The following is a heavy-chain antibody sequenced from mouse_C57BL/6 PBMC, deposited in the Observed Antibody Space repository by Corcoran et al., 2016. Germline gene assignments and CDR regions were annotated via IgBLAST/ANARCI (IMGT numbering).Heavy chain of an antibody. CDR1: GYTFTDYY. V-gene: IGHV1-19*01. CDR3: ARDGNSYYYAMDY. J-gene: IGHJ4*01. Sequence: EVQLQQSGPVLVKPGASVKMSCKASGYTFTDYYMNWVKQSHGKSLEWIGVINPYNGGTSYNQKFKGKATLTVDKSSSTAYMELNSLTSEDSAVYDCARDGNSYYYAMDYWCQGTSGTVSS. D-gene: IGHD2-1*01. CDR2: INPYNGGT.